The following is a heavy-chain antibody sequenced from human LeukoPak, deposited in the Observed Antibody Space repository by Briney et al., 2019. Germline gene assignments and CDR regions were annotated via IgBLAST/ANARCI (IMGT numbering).Heavy chain of an antibody. J-gene: IGHJ1*01. CDR1: GFTFSSYN. Sequence: PGGSLRLSCAASGFTFSSYNMNWVRQAPGKGLEWVSSISSSGNYIYYADSLKGRFTISRDNAKNSLYLQMNSLRAVDTAVYFCASAQGGAILPDYFHHWGQGTLVTVSS. CDR3: ASAQGGAILPDYFHH. D-gene: IGHD2-2*01. CDR2: ISSSGNYI. V-gene: IGHV3-21*01.